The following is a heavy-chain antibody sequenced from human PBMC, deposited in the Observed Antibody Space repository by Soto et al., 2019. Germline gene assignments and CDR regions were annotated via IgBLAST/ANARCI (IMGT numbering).Heavy chain of an antibody. CDR2: IYPGDSDT. V-gene: IGHV5-51*01. CDR1: GHSFTTYW. J-gene: IGHJ4*02. D-gene: IGHD6-13*01. Sequence: PGESLKISCKASGHSFTTYWIGWVRQMPGKGLEWMGIIYPGDSDTRYSPSFQGQVTIPADKSISTAYLQWSSLKASDSAMFYCARKDIAGNSVDFWGQGTLVTVSS. CDR3: ARKDIAGNSVDF.